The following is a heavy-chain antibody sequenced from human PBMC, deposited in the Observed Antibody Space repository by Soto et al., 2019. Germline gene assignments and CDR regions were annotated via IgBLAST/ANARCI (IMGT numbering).Heavy chain of an antibody. CDR3: ARHGSSWSFDY. D-gene: IGHD6-13*01. CDR2: IYYGGSP. CDR1: GGSISSYY. Sequence: TLSLTCTVSGGSISSYYWSWIRRPPGKGLEWIGYIYYGGSPNYNPSLKSRVTISVDTSKNQFSLKLISVTAAGTAVYYCARHGSSWSFDYWGQGTLVTVSS. V-gene: IGHV4-59*08. J-gene: IGHJ4*02.